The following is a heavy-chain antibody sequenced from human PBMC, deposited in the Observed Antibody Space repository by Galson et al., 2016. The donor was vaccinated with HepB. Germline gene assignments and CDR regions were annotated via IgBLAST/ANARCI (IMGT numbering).Heavy chain of an antibody. CDR2: TRPSGGT. D-gene: IGHD3-22*01. CDR1: GGSLHGYY. CDR3: VRVRFYYDTLKYYGMDV. Sequence: SETLSPTCAVSGGSLHGYYWSWIRQPPGKGLEWTGETRPSGGTNYNPSLKSRVTVSGDTSNNQLSLKLTSVTAADTAIYYCVRVRFYYDTLKYYGMDVWGQGTTVIVSS. V-gene: IGHV4-34*01. J-gene: IGHJ6*02.